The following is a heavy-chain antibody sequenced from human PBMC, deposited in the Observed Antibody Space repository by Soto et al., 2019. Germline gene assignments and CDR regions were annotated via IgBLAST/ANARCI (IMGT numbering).Heavy chain of an antibody. CDR3: ASSGYSGYVTLP. CDR1: GYTFTSYA. D-gene: IGHD5-12*01. CDR2: IIPIFGTA. Sequence: ASVKVSCKASGYTFTSYAMHLVRQAPGQRLEWMGGIIPIFGTANYAQKFQGRVTITADESTSTAYMELSSLRSEDTAVYYCASSGYSGYVTLPWGQGTLVTVSS. V-gene: IGHV1-69*13. J-gene: IGHJ5*02.